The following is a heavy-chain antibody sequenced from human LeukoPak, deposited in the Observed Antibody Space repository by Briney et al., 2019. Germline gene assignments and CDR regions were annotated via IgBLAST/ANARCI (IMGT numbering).Heavy chain of an antibody. D-gene: IGHD2-8*01. J-gene: IGHJ4*02. CDR1: GGSFSSYY. CDR2: IYYSGST. V-gene: IGHV4-59*12. CDR3: ARDLGFKVLDY. Sequence: SETLSLTCAVYGGSFSSYYWSWIRQPPGKGLEWIGYIYYSGSTNYNPSLKSRVTISVDTSKNQFSLQLNSVTPEDTAVYYCARDLGFKVLDYWGQGILVTVSS.